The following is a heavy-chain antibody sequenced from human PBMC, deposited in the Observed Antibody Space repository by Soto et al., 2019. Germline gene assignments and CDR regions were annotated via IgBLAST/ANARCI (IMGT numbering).Heavy chain of an antibody. CDR3: AKIPDIVVVPAATEYEY. D-gene: IGHD2-2*01. CDR2: ISGSGGST. CDR1: GFTFSSYA. J-gene: IGHJ4*02. Sequence: EVQLLESGGGLVQPGGSLRLSCAASGFTFSSYAMSWVRQAPGKGLEWVSAISGSGGSTYYADSVKGRFTISRDNSKNTLYLQMNSLRAEDTAVYYCAKIPDIVVVPAATEYEYWGQGTLVTVSS. V-gene: IGHV3-23*01.